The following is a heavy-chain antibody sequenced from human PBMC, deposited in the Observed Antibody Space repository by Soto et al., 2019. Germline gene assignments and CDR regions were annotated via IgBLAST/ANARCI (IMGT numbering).Heavy chain of an antibody. Sequence: PGGSLRLSCAASGFTVSSNYMSWVRQAPGKGLEWVSAISGSGGSTYYADSVKGRFTISRDNSKNTLYLQMNSLRAEDTAVYYCAKAARRTVTAGPIGYWGQGTLVTVSS. V-gene: IGHV3-23*01. CDR3: AKAARRTVTAGPIGY. J-gene: IGHJ4*02. CDR1: GFTVSSNY. D-gene: IGHD4-4*01. CDR2: ISGSGGST.